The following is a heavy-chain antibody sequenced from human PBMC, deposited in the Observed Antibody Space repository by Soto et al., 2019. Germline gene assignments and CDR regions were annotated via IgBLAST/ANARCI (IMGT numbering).Heavy chain of an antibody. V-gene: IGHV3-11*01. J-gene: IGHJ5*02. Sequence: GGSLRLSCVASGFTFSDYYMSWIRQAPGKGLEWVSYISSSGSTIYYADSVKGRFTISRDNAKNSLYLQMNSVRAEDTAVYYCPKPGGLRYCDWLFDPWGQGTLVTVSS. CDR1: GFTFSDYY. CDR3: PKPGGLRYCDWLFDP. CDR2: ISSSGSTI. D-gene: IGHD3-9*01.